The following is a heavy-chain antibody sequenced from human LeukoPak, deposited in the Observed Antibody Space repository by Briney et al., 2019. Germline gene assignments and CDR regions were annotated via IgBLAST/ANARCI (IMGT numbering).Heavy chain of an antibody. V-gene: IGHV4-59*08. J-gene: IGHJ3*02. CDR1: GGSISGYY. Sequence: SETLSLTCTVSGGSISGYYWSWIRQSPGKGLVWIGYMYYSGSTNYNPSLESRITISIDMSNNQLSLTLSSVTAAATALYYCARHFTYYYDSSGYPRDAFDIWGQGTMVTVSS. CDR3: ARHFTYYYDSSGYPRDAFDI. CDR2: MYYSGST. D-gene: IGHD3-22*01.